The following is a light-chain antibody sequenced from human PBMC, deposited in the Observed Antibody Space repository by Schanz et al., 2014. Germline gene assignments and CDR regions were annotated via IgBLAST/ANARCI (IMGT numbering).Light chain of an antibody. CDR2: DVT. CDR3: SSYTGSKTVV. J-gene: IGLJ2*01. Sequence: QSALTQPASVSGSPGQSITISCTGSSSDVGGHNYVFWYQQHPGKAPKLIIYDVTNRPSGVSNRFSGSKSGNTASLIISGLQAEDEADYYCSSYTGSKTVVFGGGTKLTVL. V-gene: IGLV2-14*03. CDR1: SSDVGGHNY.